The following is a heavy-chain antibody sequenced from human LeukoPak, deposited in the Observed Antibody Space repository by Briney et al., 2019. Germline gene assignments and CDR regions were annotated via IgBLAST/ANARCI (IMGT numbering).Heavy chain of an antibody. J-gene: IGHJ4*02. V-gene: IGHV3-23*01. CDR1: GFTFSSYA. D-gene: IGHD2-15*01. Sequence: GGSLRLSCAASGFTFSSYAMSWVRQAPGKGLEWVSVISGSGGSTYYADSVKGRFTISGDNSKNTLYLQMNSLRVEDTAVYYCAKDIVVVVAATCRFDYWGQGTLVTVSS. CDR2: ISGSGGST. CDR3: AKDIVVVVAATCRFDY.